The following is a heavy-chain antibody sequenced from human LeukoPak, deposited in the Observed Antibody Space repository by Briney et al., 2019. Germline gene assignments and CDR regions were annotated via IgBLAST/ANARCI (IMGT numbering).Heavy chain of an antibody. Sequence: SETLSLTCTVSGGSISSYYWSWIRQPPGKGLEWIGYIYYSGSTNYNPSLKCRVTISVDTSKNQFSLKLSSVTAADTAVYYCARRNTVAAAFDYWGQGTLVTVSS. J-gene: IGHJ4*02. CDR1: GGSISSYY. CDR2: IYYSGST. V-gene: IGHV4-59*08. CDR3: ARRNTVAAAFDY. D-gene: IGHD6-19*01.